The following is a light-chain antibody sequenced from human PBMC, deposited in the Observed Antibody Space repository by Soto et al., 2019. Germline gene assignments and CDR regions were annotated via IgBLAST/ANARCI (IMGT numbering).Light chain of an antibody. J-gene: IGLJ2*01. CDR2: EVS. CDR3: TSYAGSNNFVV. Sequence: QSALTQPPSASGSPGQSVTISCTGTSSDVGGYNYVSWYQQHPGKAPQLMIYEVSKRASGVPDRFSGSKSGNTASRTVSGLQAEDEADYYCTSYAGSNNFVVFGGGTKVTVL. CDR1: SSDVGGYNY. V-gene: IGLV2-8*01.